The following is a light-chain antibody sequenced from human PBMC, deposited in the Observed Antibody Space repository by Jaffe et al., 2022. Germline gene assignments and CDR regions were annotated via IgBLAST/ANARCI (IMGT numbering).Light chain of an antibody. Sequence: SSELTQDPAVSVALGQTVRITCQGDSLRNYYASWYQQKPGQAPVLVIYGKNNRPSGIPDRFSGSRSGNTASLTITGAQAEDEADYYCNSRDSSGNHLGVFGGGTKLTVL. J-gene: IGLJ3*02. CDR3: NSRDSSGNHLGV. CDR2: GKN. CDR1: SLRNYY. V-gene: IGLV3-19*01.